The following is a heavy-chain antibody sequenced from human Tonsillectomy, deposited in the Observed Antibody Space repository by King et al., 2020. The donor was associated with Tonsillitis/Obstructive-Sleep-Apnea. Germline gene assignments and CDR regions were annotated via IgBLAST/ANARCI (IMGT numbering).Heavy chain of an antibody. CDR3: ARDDQPFYYDSLTGAFDI. J-gene: IGHJ3*02. V-gene: IGHV4-34*01. D-gene: IGHD3-22*01. CDR2: INHSGST. CDR1: GGSFSGYY. Sequence: VQLQQWGAGLLKPSETLSLTCAVYGGSFSGYYWSWIRQPPGKGLEWIGEINHSGSTNYNPSLKSRVTISVDTSKNQFSLKLSSVTAADTAVYYCARDDQPFYYDSLTGAFDIWGQGTMVTVSS.